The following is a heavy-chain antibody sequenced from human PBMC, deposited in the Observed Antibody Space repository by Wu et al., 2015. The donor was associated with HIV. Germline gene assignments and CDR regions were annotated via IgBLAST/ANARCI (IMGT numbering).Heavy chain of an antibody. J-gene: IGHJ4*02. CDR3: ATDAIRRDAYNFGSGLAY. V-gene: IGHV1-69-2*01. Sequence: EVQLVQSGAEVKKPGATVKISCKVSGYTFTDYYMHWVQQAPGGGLEWMGLVDPEDGETIYAERFQGRVTITADTSVDTAYMELSSLRYEDTALYYCATDAIRRDAYNFGSGLAYWGQGSLVTVSS. CDR1: GYTFTDYY. D-gene: IGHD5-24*01. CDR2: VDPEDGET.